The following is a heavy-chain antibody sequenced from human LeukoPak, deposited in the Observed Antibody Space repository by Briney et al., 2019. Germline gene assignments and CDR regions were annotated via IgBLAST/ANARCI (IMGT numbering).Heavy chain of an antibody. J-gene: IGHJ5*02. D-gene: IGHD3-9*01. CDR3: ARDMTDWWFDP. Sequence: PSVTLSLTCTVSGGSTSSGGYYWSWIRQHPGKGLEWIGYIYYSGSTHYNPSLKSRVTISVDTSKNQFSLKLSSVTAADTAVYYCARDMTDWWFDPWGQGTLVTVSS. V-gene: IGHV4-31*03. CDR1: GGSTSSGGYY. CDR2: IYYSGST.